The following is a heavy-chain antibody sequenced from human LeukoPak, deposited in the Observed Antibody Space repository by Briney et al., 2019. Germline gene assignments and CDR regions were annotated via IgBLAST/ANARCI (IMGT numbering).Heavy chain of an antibody. J-gene: IGHJ4*02. D-gene: IGHD3-22*01. CDR1: DGSISSYY. CDR2: IYTSGST. V-gene: IGHV4-4*07. CDR3: ARVYDSSGYRLFDY. Sequence: SETLSLTCTVSDGSISSYYWSWIRQPAGKGLEWIGRIYTSGSTNYNPSLKSRVTMSVDTSKNQFSLKLSSVTAADTAVYYCARVYDSSGYRLFDYWGQGTLVTVSS.